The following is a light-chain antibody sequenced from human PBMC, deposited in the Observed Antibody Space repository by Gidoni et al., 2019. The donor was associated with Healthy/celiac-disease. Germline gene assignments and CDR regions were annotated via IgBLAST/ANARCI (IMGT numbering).Light chain of an antibody. Sequence: QSALTQPVSVSGSPGQSITISCTGTSSDVGGYNYVSWYQQNPGKAPKLMIYDVSNRPSGVSNRFSGSKSGNTASLTISGLQAEDEADYYCSSYTSSSTPYVFGTGTKVTVL. J-gene: IGLJ1*01. CDR1: SSDVGGYNY. V-gene: IGLV2-14*03. CDR2: DVS. CDR3: SSYTSSSTPYV.